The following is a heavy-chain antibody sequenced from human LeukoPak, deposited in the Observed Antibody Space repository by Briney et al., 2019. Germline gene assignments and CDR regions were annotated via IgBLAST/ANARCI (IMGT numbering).Heavy chain of an antibody. CDR1: GGSISNYY. V-gene: IGHV4-59*01. D-gene: IGHD3-22*01. J-gene: IGHJ5*02. Sequence: SETLSLTCTVSGGSISNYYRSWIRQPPGKGLEWIGYIYYSGSTNYNPSLKSRVTISVDTSKNQFSLKLNSVTAADTAVYYCARHVVITMIVVAISAWFDPWGQGTLVTVSS. CDR2: IYYSGST. CDR3: ARHVVITMIVVAISAWFDP.